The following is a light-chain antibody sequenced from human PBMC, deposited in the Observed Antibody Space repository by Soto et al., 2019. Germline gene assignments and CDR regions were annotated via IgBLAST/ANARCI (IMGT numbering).Light chain of an antibody. Sequence: DIQMTQSPSSLSASVGDRVTITCRASQIIRGHVNWYQQKPGKAPKLLIYEASNLQSGVPSRFSGSGSGTDFTLTISSLQPEDFATYYCQQSYSILITFGQGTRLEIK. CDR3: QQSYSILIT. CDR1: QIIRGH. V-gene: IGKV1-39*01. CDR2: EAS. J-gene: IGKJ5*01.